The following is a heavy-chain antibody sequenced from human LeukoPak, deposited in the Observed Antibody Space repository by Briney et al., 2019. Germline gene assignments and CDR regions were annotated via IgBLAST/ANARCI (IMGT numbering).Heavy chain of an antibody. Sequence: GGSLRLSCAASGFTFSSYSMNWVRQAPGKGLEWVSSISSSSSYIYYADSVKGRFTISRDNAKNSLYLQMNSLRAEDTAVYYCARDHGSSWYVFDYWGQGTLVTVSS. V-gene: IGHV3-21*01. CDR2: ISSSSSYI. CDR3: ARDHGSSWYVFDY. J-gene: IGHJ4*02. CDR1: GFTFSSYS. D-gene: IGHD6-13*01.